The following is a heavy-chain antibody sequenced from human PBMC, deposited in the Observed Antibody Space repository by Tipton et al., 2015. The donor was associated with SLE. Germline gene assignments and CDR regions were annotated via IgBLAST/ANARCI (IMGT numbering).Heavy chain of an antibody. V-gene: IGHV4-38-2*01. D-gene: IGHD4-17*01. CDR1: GYSISSGYY. CDR3: ARGEDRDYGDPWAFDI. Sequence: GLVKPSEILSLTCGVSGYSISSGYYWGWIRQPPGKGLEWIGSMFHSGNTYHNPSLKSRVTISIDTSKNQFSLRLSSVTAADTAVYYCARGEDRDYGDPWAFDIWGQGTMVTVSS. J-gene: IGHJ3*02. CDR2: MFHSGNT.